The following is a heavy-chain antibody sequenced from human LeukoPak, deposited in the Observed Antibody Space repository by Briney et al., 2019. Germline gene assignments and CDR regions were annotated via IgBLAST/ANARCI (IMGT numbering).Heavy chain of an antibody. D-gene: IGHD3-3*01. CDR2: IYTSGST. CDR1: GGSIGNYY. Sequence: SETLSLTCTVSGGSIGNYYWSWIRQPPGKGLEWIGYIYTSGSTKYNPSPKSRVIISVDMSTDQFSLNLNSVTAADTAVYYCARLFGDGRNRGVMDVWGKGTTATVSS. V-gene: IGHV4-4*09. J-gene: IGHJ6*03. CDR3: ARLFGDGRNRGVMDV.